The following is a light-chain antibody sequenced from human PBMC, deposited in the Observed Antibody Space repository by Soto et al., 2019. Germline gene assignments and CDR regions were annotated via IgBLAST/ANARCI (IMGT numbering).Light chain of an antibody. Sequence: QAVVTQPPSVSGAPGQRVTISCTGSSSNIVAGYDVHWYQQLPGTAPKLLIYDNINRPSGVPDRISASKSGTSASLAITGLQAEDEADYYCQSYDSSLSAYVFGGGTKLTVL. V-gene: IGLV1-40*01. CDR3: QSYDSSLSAYV. CDR2: DNI. J-gene: IGLJ2*01. CDR1: SSNIVAGYD.